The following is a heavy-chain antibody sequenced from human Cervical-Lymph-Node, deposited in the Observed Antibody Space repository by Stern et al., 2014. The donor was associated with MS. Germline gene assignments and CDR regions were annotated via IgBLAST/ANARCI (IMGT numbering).Heavy chain of an antibody. D-gene: IGHD3-10*01. J-gene: IGHJ4*02. CDR2: ISYDGSDT. CDR1: GFTFSSYG. CDR3: VKRGITEVRGVRLGDY. V-gene: IGHV3-30*18. Sequence: VQLVESGGGVVQPGRSLRLTCTVSGFTFSSYGMHWVRPAPGKGLECVSGISYDGSDTYYAESVKGRFTISRDNSKNTLYLEMRSLRPEDTAVYYCVKRGITEVRGVRLGDYWGPGTLVIVSS.